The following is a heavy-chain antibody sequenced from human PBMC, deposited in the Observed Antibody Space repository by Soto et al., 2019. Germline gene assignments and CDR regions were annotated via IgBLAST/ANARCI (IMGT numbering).Heavy chain of an antibody. D-gene: IGHD5-18*01. J-gene: IGHJ4*02. CDR1: GGTFSSYA. CDR3: ARAPGYCYGKAWYYFDY. CDR2: IIPIFGTA. V-gene: IGHV1-69*12. Sequence: QVQLVQSGAEVKKPGSSVKVSCKASGGTFSSYAISWVRQAPGQGLEWMGGIIPIFGTANYAQKFQGRVSISADESTSTVYMELSGLGSEDTAVYYCARAPGYCYGKAWYYFDYWGQGTLVTVSS.